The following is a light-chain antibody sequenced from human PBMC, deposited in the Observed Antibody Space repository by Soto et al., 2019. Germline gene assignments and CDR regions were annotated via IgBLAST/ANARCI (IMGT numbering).Light chain of an antibody. J-gene: IGLJ2*01. CDR2: EVS. V-gene: IGLV2-14*01. CDR1: SSDVGGYEY. Sequence: QSALTQPASVSGSPGQSITISCTGTSSDVGGYEYVSWYQHHPGKAPKLMIYEVSNRPSGVSHRFSGSKSGNTASLTISGLQAEDEADYYCCSYALGSTLVFGGGTKLTVL. CDR3: CSYALGSTLV.